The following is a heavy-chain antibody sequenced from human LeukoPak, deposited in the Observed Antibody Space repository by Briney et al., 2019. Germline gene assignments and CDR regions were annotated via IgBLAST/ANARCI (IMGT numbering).Heavy chain of an antibody. D-gene: IGHD3-10*01. J-gene: IGHJ6*02. CDR2: IKQDGSDK. V-gene: IGHV3-7*03. CDR3: VKDMNPGGADV. Sequence: GGSLRLSCEVSGFTFSSYWMNWVRQAPGKGLEWVANIKQDGSDKYYVDSVKGRFTVSRDSAKNSLYLQMSSLRPEDTALYYCVKDMNPGGADVWGQGTTVTVSS. CDR1: GFTFSSYW.